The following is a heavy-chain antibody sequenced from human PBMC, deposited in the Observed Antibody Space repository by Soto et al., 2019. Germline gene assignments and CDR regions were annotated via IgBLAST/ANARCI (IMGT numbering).Heavy chain of an antibody. CDR3: ARVEDSLFDY. D-gene: IGHD2-15*01. CDR1: GGSISSYY. V-gene: IGHV4-59*01. J-gene: IGHJ4*02. CDR2: IYYSGST. Sequence: LSLTCTVSGGSISSYYWSWIRQPPGKGLEWIGYIYYSGSTNYNPSLKSRVTISVDTSKNQFSLKLSSVTAADTAVYYCARVEDSLFDYWGQGTLVTVSS.